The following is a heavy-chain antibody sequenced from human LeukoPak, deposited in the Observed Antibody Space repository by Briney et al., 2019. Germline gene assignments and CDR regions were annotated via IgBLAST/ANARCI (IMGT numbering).Heavy chain of an antibody. D-gene: IGHD4-17*01. CDR2: ISYDGSIK. CDR1: GFTFSSYG. V-gene: IGHV3-30*18. J-gene: IGHJ4*02. Sequence: PGGSLRLSCAASGFTFSSYGMHWVRQAPGKGLEWVAVISYDGSIKYYADSVKGRFTISRDSSKNTLYLQMNSLRAEDMAVYYCAKYGMTTVTYIDYWGQGTLVTVSS. CDR3: AKYGMTTVTYIDY.